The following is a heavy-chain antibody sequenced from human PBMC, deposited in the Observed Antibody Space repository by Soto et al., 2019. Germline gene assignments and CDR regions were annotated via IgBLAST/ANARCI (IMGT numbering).Heavy chain of an antibody. CDR1: GGSVFSSSSY. CDR2: IFYNGKT. V-gene: IGHV4-39*01. J-gene: IGHJ4*02. Sequence: PSETLSLTCTVTGGSVFSSSSYWAWIRQSPGKGLEWIGQIFYNGKTYYSPSLGSRVTMSVDSSNNLFSLSLRSVTAADTALYYCARLGGLKQLRGPWYNFEQWGRGILVTVSS. D-gene: IGHD3-16*01. CDR3: ARLGGLKQLRGPWYNFEQ.